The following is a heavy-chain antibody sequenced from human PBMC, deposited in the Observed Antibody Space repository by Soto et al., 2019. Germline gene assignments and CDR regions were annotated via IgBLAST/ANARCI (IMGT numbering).Heavy chain of an antibody. CDR3: TTGLSNGYYNFDY. Sequence: GVPLRLSCAASGFTISDAWMSWVSKAPGRGLEWVGRIKREADGGTTDYAAPVKGRLTISRDDSKNTLYLRMNSLKTEDTAVYYCTTGLSNGYYNFDYWGQGTPVTVS. CDR1: GFTISDAW. V-gene: IGHV3-15*01. J-gene: IGHJ4*02. D-gene: IGHD3-22*01. CDR2: IKREADGGTT.